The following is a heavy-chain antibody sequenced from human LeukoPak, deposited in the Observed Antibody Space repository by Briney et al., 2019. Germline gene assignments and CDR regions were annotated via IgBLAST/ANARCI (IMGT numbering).Heavy chain of an antibody. V-gene: IGHV1-69*01. CDR3: ATARCGGDCYSEAFYYGMDV. D-gene: IGHD2-21*02. CDR1: GGTFSSYA. CDR2: IIPIFGTA. J-gene: IGHJ6*02. Sequence: RVASVKVSCKASGGTFSSYAISWVRQAPGQGLEWMGGIIPIFGTANYAQKFQGRVTITADESTSTAYMELSSLRSEDTAVYYCATARCGGDCYSEAFYYGMDVWGQGTTVTVSS.